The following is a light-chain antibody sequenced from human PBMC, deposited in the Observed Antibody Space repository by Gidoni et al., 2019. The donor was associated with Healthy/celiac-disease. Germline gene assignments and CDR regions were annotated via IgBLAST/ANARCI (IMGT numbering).Light chain of an antibody. J-gene: IGKJ4*01. Sequence: EIVLTQTPGTLSLSPGERATRSCRASQSGSSCYLAWYQQKPGQAPRLLISGASRRATGIPVSFSGRGFGTAFPLPISRLDPEDFAVYHCQQCGSSALTFGGGTQVEI. V-gene: IGKV3-20*01. CDR1: QSGSSCY. CDR3: QQCGSSALT. CDR2: GAS.